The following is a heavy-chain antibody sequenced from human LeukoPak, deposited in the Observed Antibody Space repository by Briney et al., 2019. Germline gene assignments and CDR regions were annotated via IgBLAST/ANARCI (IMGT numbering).Heavy chain of an antibody. Sequence: GGSLRLSCAASGFTFSSYSMNWVRQAPGKGLEWVSYISSSSSTIYYADSVKGRFTISRDNAKNSLYLQMNSLRAEDTALYYCARSLGSYSGYFDYWGQGTLVTVSS. D-gene: IGHD1-26*01. CDR1: GFTFSSYS. CDR3: ARSLGSYSGYFDY. J-gene: IGHJ4*02. CDR2: ISSSSSTI. V-gene: IGHV3-48*01.